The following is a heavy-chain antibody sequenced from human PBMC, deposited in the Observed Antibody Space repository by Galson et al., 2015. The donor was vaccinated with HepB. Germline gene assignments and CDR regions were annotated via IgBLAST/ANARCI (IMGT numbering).Heavy chain of an antibody. J-gene: IGHJ4*02. CDR3: ARDMGDVTSGSYHDFDY. Sequence: SLRLSCAASGFTFSSYSMNWVRQAPGKGLEWVSSISSSSSYIYYADSVKGRFTISRDNAKNSLYLRMNSLRAEDTAVYYCARDMGDVTSGSYHDFDYWGQGTLVTVSS. V-gene: IGHV3-21*01. CDR1: GFTFSSYS. CDR2: ISSSSSYI. D-gene: IGHD1-26*01.